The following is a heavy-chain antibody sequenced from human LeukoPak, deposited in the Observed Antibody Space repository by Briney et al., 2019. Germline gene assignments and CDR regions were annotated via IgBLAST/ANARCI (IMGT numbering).Heavy chain of an antibody. D-gene: IGHD3-10*01. V-gene: IGHV4-34*01. Sequence: LRLSCAASGFTFSDYYMSWIRQAQGKGLEWIGEINHSGSTNYNPSLKSRVTISVDTSKNQFSLKLSSVTAADTAVYYCARLGRAAWFDPWGQGTLVTVSS. CDR3: ARLGRAAWFDP. CDR2: INHSGST. CDR1: GFTFSDYY. J-gene: IGHJ5*02.